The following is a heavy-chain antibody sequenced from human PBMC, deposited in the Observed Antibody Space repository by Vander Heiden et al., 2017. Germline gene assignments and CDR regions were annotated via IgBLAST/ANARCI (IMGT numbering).Heavy chain of an antibody. V-gene: IGHV4-39*01. CDR1: GGSIRSSSYY. Sequence: QLQLQESGPGLVQPSETLSLTCTVPGGSIRSSSYYWGWIRQPPGKGLEWIGSIYYSGGTYYNPSLKSRVTISVDTSKNQFSLKLSSVTAADTAVYYCARRTATRMGHYFDYWGQGTLVTVSS. CDR2: IYYSGGT. CDR3: ARRTATRMGHYFDY. J-gene: IGHJ4*02. D-gene: IGHD6-25*01.